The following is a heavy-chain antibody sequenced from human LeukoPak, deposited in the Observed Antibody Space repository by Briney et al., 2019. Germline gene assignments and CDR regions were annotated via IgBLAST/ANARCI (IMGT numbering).Heavy chain of an antibody. J-gene: IGHJ4*02. Sequence: SMKVSCKASGFTFTSSAMQWVRQARGQRLEWIGWIVVGSGNTSYAQKFQERVTITRDMSTSTAYMELSSLRSEDTAVYYCAARETVHGFFDYWGQGTLVTVSS. CDR3: AARETVHGFFDY. D-gene: IGHD4-17*01. CDR1: GFTFTSSA. V-gene: IGHV1-58*02. CDR2: IVVGSGNT.